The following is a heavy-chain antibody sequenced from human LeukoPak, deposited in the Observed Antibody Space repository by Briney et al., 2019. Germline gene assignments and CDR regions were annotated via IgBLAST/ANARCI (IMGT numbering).Heavy chain of an antibody. D-gene: IGHD3-22*01. CDR3: TTSYYDSSGYYYGFDY. CDR1: GFTFSNAW. Sequence: PGGSLRLSCAAPGFTFSNAWMSWVRQTPGKGLEWVGRIKSKTDGGTTDYAAPVKGRFTISRDDSKNTLYLQMNSLKTEDTAVYYCTTSYYDSSGYYYGFDYWGQGTLVTVSS. V-gene: IGHV3-15*01. J-gene: IGHJ4*02. CDR2: IKSKTDGGTT.